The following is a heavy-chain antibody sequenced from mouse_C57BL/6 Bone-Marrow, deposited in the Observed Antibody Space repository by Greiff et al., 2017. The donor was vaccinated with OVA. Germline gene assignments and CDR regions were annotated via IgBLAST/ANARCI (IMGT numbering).Heavy chain of an antibody. Sequence: QVQLKQSGAELVRPGASVKLSCKASGYTFTDYYINWVKQRPGQGLEWIARIYPGSGNTYYNEKFKGKATLTAEKSSSTAYMQLSSLTSEDSAVYFCAREGTDGGFDYWGQGTTLTVSS. CDR1: GYTFTDYY. D-gene: IGHD3-3*01. CDR2: IYPGSGNT. CDR3: AREGTDGGFDY. J-gene: IGHJ2*01. V-gene: IGHV1-76*01.